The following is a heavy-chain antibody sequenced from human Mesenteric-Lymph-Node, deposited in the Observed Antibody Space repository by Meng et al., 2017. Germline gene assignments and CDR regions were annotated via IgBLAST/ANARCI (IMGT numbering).Heavy chain of an antibody. CDR1: GFTFSSYS. CDR3: ARGVAPAGMLYWYFDL. D-gene: IGHD6-13*01. J-gene: IGHJ2*01. V-gene: IGHV3-21*01. CDR2: ISTSTSI. Sequence: EVQLVESGGGLVKPGESLRLSCVASGFTFSSYSMNWVRQAPGKGLAWVSSISTSTSIYYADSAKGRFTISRDNAKNSLFLQMNSLRAEDTAVYYCARGVAPAGMLYWYFDLWGRGTLVTVSS.